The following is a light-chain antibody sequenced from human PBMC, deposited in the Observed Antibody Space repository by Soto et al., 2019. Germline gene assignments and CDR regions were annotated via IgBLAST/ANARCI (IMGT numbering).Light chain of an antibody. CDR3: QQSYSTPWT. CDR2: AAS. V-gene: IGKV1-39*01. J-gene: IGKJ1*01. CDR1: QSISSY. Sequence: DIQMNPSPSSLSASVGDRVTITCRASQSISSYLNWYQQKPGKAPKLLMYAASSLQSGVPSRFSGSGSGTDFTLTISSLQPEDFATYYCQQSYSTPWTFGQGTKVEIK.